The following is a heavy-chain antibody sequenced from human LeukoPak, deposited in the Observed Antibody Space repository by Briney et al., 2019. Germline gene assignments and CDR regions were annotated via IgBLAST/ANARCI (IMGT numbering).Heavy chain of an antibody. J-gene: IGHJ4*02. CDR1: GFTFSSYW. V-gene: IGHV3-30-3*01. D-gene: IGHD1-26*01. Sequence: PGGSLRLSCAASGFTFSSYWMHWVRQAPGKGLEWVAVISYDGSNKYYADSVKGRFTISRDNSKNTLYLQMNSLRAEDTAVYYCARDYSSGSPDYWGQGTLVTVSS. CDR2: ISYDGSNK. CDR3: ARDYSSGSPDY.